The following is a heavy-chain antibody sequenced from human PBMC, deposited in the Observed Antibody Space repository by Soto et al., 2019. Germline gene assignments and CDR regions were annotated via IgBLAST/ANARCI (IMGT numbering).Heavy chain of an antibody. V-gene: IGHV3-15*01. Sequence: PGGSLRLSCAASGFSFSNAWMSWGRQAPWTGLGWVGRIKSKTDGGTTDYAAPVKGRFTISRDDSTNTLYLQTTSLKTEDTAVYYCTTGPLEDFWSGKAYYYYYYMDVWGKETTVTVSS. J-gene: IGHJ6*03. CDR3: TTGPLEDFWSGKAYYYYYYMDV. CDR1: GFSFSNAW. CDR2: IKSKTDGGTT. D-gene: IGHD3-3*01.